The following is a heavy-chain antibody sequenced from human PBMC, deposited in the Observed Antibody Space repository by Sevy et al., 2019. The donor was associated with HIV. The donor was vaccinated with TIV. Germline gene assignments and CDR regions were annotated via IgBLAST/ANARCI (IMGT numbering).Heavy chain of an antibody. D-gene: IGHD2-8*01. CDR3: ARDPRMYGDYLLAYFDY. CDR1: GFAPSTYG. V-gene: IGHV3-33*01. CDR2: IGYDGSNK. Sequence: VGSLRLSCAASGFAPSTYGMHWVRQAPGKGLEWVAVIGYDGSNKYYADSVKGRFSISRENSRNTLFLQMDSLRAEDTAVYYCARDPRMYGDYLLAYFDYWGQGTLVTVSS. J-gene: IGHJ4*02.